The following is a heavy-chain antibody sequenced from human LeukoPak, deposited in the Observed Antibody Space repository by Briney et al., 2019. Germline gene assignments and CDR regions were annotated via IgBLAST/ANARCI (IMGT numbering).Heavy chain of an antibody. J-gene: IGHJ4*02. V-gene: IGHV3-7*01. CDR3: AGGRGSDY. CDR1: GLSFNNYW. D-gene: IGHD5-12*01. CDR2: IKHDGSEK. Sequence: GGSLRLSCAASGLSFNNYWMSWVRQAPGKGPEWVANIKHDGSEKSYVDSVKGRFTISRDNAKKSLYLQMNSLRVEDTAVYYCAGGRGSDYWGQGTLVTVSS.